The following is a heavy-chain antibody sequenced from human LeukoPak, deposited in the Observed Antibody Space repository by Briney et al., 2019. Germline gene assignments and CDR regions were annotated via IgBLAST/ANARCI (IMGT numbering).Heavy chain of an antibody. Sequence: GESLKISCQGSGYSFTNYWIGWVRQVPGKGLEWMGIIYPGDSDTRYSPSFQGQVTISADKSISTAYLQWSSLKASDTAMYYCARRHMSIGYSGYADYWGQGTLVTVSS. J-gene: IGHJ4*02. CDR3: ARRHMSIGYSGYADY. CDR2: IYPGDSDT. CDR1: GYSFTNYW. V-gene: IGHV5-51*01. D-gene: IGHD5-12*01.